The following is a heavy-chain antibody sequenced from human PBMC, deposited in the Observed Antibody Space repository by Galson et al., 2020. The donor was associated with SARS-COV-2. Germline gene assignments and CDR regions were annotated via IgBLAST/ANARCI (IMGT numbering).Heavy chain of an antibody. CDR3: ARDWAYSSSSEEKDV. CDR2: ILYDGCNK. J-gene: IGHJ6*02. Sequence: GGSLRLSCAASGFTFSSYGMHWVRQAPGKGLELVAVILYDGCNKYYADSVKGQFTISRDNSKNTMYLQMNSLRAEDTAVYYCARDWAYSSSSEEKDVWGQGTTVTVSS. D-gene: IGHD6-6*01. CDR1: GFTFSSYG. V-gene: IGHV3-33*01.